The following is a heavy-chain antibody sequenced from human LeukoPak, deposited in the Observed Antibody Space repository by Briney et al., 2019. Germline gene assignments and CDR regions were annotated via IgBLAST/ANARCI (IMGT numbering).Heavy chain of an antibody. Sequence: GALRPSLGAFGIPLNRYGHARGRQAPGEGVGGVSFIASGRSPSYADSLEGRLTMSSDNAKNTLYLQMDNLRAEDTAIYYCARQLGYCSAGTCYFDSWGRGTQVAVSS. J-gene: IGHJ4*02. CDR3: ARQLGYCSAGTCYFDS. V-gene: IGHV3-23*03. D-gene: IGHD2-15*01. CDR1: GIPLNRYG. CDR2: IASGRSP.